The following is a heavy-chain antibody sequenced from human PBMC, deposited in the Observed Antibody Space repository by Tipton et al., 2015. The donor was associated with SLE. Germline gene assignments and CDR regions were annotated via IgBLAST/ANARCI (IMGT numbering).Heavy chain of an antibody. V-gene: IGHV4-4*07. CDR3: ARGSDGEYVRYFDV. D-gene: IGHD4-17*01. CDR1: GGVISFDY. CDR2: IYSSGDR. J-gene: IGHJ2*01. Sequence: GLVKPSETLSLTCTVYGGVISFDYWSWIRQSAGRGLEWIGRIYSSGDRDYNPSLRSRVTMSIDASQNRVSLRLKSVSAADTAVYYCARGSDGEYVRYFDVWGPGTLVTVSS.